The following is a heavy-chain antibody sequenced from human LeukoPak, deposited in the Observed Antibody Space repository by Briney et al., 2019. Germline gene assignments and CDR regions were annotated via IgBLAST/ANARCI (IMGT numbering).Heavy chain of an antibody. CDR1: GFTFSSYG. J-gene: IGHJ4*02. CDR2: IRYDGSNK. CDR3: ARFSRPYAYYFDY. Sequence: GGSLRLSCAASGFTFSSYGMHWVRQAPGKGLEWVAFIRYDGSNKYYADSVKGRFTISRDNSKNTLYLQMNSLRAEDTAVYYCARFSRPYAYYFDYWGQGTLVTVSS. D-gene: IGHD3-16*01. V-gene: IGHV3-30*02.